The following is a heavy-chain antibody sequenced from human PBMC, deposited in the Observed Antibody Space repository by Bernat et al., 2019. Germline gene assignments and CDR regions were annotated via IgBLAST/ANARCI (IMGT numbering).Heavy chain of an antibody. D-gene: IGHD5-24*01. CDR2: ISNDGIKK. V-gene: IGHV3-30*18. CDR3: AKDSADGYNPLLYQFDY. CDR1: RFTFSTYG. J-gene: IGHJ4*02. Sequence: QVQLVESGGGVVQPGRSLRLSCAASRFTFSTYGMHWVRQAPGKGLEWVAVISNDGIKKDYPDSVKGRFTISRDNSKNTLYLQMNNLRAEDTALYYCAKDSADGYNPLLYQFDYWGQGTQVTVSS.